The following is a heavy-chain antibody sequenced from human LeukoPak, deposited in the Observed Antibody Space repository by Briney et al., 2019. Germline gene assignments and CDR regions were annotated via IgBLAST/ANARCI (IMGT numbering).Heavy chain of an antibody. Sequence: SQTLSLTCAVSGGSISSGGYSWSWIRQPPGTGLEWIGYIYHSGSTYYNPSLKSRVTISVDRSKNQFSLKLSSVTAADTAVYYCARVNGYCSSTSCYSNWFDPWGQGTLVTVSS. CDR2: IYHSGST. V-gene: IGHV4-30-2*01. CDR3: ARVNGYCSSTSCYSNWFDP. D-gene: IGHD2-2*03. J-gene: IGHJ5*02. CDR1: GGSISSGGYS.